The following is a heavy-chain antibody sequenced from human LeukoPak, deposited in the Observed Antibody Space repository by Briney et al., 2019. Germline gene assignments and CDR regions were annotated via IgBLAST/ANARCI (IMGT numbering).Heavy chain of an antibody. J-gene: IGHJ5*02. CDR1: GGSINSNNYY. V-gene: IGHV4-39*07. CDR2: IYSSGSA. D-gene: IGHD6-13*01. CDR3: ARVIAAADMNWFDP. Sequence: PSETLSLTCTVSGGSINSNNYYWGWIRQPPGKGLEWIGSIYSSGSAYYNPSLKSRVTISVDTSKNQFSLKLSSVTAADTAVYYCARVIAAADMNWFDPWGQGTLVTVSS.